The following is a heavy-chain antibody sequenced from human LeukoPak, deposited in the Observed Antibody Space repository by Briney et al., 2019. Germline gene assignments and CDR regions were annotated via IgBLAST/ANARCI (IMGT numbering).Heavy chain of an antibody. V-gene: IGHV1-46*01. J-gene: IGHJ6*03. CDR3: ARGGLRVMVYRLYYMDV. Sequence: ASVKVSCKAFGYTFTSNYMHWVRQAPGQGPEWMGVISPSGGSTTYAQKFQGRVTLTRDMSTSTAYMELTRLRSDDTAVYYCARGGLRVMVYRLYYMDVWGKGTTVTVSS. CDR1: GYTFTSNY. D-gene: IGHD2-8*01. CDR2: ISPSGGST.